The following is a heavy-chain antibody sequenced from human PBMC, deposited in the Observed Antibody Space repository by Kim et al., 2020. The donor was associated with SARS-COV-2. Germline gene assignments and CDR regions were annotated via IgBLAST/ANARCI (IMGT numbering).Heavy chain of an antibody. V-gene: IGHV1-69*02. Sequence: LGIANYAQESQGRVTITADNSTSTAYMELSSLRSEDTAVYYCASFTAFDIWGQGTMVTVSS. J-gene: IGHJ3*02. CDR2: LGIA. CDR3: ASFTAFDI.